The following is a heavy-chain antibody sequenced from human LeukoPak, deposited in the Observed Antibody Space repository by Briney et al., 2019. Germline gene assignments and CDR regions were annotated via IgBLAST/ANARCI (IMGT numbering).Heavy chain of an antibody. CDR1: GYTFTGYY. Sequence: ASVKVSCKASGYTFTGYYVHWVRQAPGQGLEWMGWINPNSGGTNYAQKFQGRVTMTRDTSISTAYMELSRLRSDDTAVYYRARDSVFRDYVWGNKGLGYWGQGTLVTVSS. D-gene: IGHD3-16*01. J-gene: IGHJ4*02. CDR3: ARDSVFRDYVWGNKGLGY. V-gene: IGHV1-2*02. CDR2: INPNSGGT.